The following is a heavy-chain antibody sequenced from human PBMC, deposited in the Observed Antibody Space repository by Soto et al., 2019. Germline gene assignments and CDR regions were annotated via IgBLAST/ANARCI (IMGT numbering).Heavy chain of an antibody. CDR1: GGSFSGYY. V-gene: IGHV4-34*01. CDR2: INHSGST. CDR3: ARQDYYDSSGYYSNAFDS. D-gene: IGHD3-22*01. J-gene: IGHJ3*02. Sequence: SETLSLTCAVYGGSFSGYYWSWIRQPPGKGLEWIGEINHSGSTNYNPSLKSRVTISVDTSKNQFSLKLSSVTAADTAVYYCARQDYYDSSGYYSNAFDSWGQGTMVTVSS.